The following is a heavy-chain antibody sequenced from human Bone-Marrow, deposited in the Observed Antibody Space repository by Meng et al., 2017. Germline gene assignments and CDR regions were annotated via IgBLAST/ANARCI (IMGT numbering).Heavy chain of an antibody. CDR2: ISSSGNTI. V-gene: IGHV3-11*04. CDR3: AGDFDY. CDR1: GFTFSNAC. J-gene: IGHJ4*02. Sequence: VELVCAGGGLVNRGGALSFSFAASGFTFSNACMSWVRQAPGKGLEGISYISSSGNTIYYADSVKGRFTISRDNAKNSLYLQMNGLRAEDTAVYYCAGDFDYWGQGTLVTVSS.